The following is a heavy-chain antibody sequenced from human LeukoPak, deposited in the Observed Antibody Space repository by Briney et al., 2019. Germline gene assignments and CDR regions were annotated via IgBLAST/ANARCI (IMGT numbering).Heavy chain of an antibody. D-gene: IGHD3-10*01. CDR2: IESKTDGGTT. J-gene: IGHJ4*02. CDR3: TTYGSGRKFDY. CDR1: GFNLSNAW. Sequence: GGSLRLSCAASGFNLSNAWMSWVRQIPGKGLEWVGRIESKTDGGTTDYAAPVKGRFTISRDDSTNTLYLQMNSLKSEDTAVYYCTTYGSGRKFDYWGQGILVTVSS. V-gene: IGHV3-15*04.